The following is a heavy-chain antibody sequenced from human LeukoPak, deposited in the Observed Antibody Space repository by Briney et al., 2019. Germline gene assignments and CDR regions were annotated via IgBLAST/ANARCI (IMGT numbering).Heavy chain of an antibody. CDR3: ARDLGYSQFDP. J-gene: IGHJ5*02. V-gene: IGHV3-7*01. CDR2: MDQDGSEI. D-gene: IGHD5-18*01. CDR1: GFTFSTYW. Sequence: GGSLRLSCAASGFTFSTYWMSWVRQAPGKGLEWVANMDQDGSEINYVDSVEGRFTISRDNAKNSLYLQMNSLRVEDTAVYYCARDLGYSQFDPWGPGTLVTVSS.